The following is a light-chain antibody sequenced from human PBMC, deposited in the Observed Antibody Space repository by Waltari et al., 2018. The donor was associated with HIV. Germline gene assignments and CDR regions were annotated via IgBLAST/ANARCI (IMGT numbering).Light chain of an antibody. J-gene: IGKJ2*01. Sequence: DIQMTQSPSSLSASVGDRVNLTCRASQTVTGYLNWYQQKPGRAPNLLIYGASTLQSGVPSRFSGSGSVTDYTLTISSLQPEDFATYFCQQSYSIPYTFGLGNKLEIK. CDR2: GAS. CDR1: QTVTGY. V-gene: IGKV1-39*01. CDR3: QQSYSIPYT.